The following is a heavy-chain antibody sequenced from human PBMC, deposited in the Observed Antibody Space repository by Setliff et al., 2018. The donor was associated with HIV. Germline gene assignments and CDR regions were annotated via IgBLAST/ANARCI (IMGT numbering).Heavy chain of an antibody. Sequence: PSETLSLTCTVSGGPFSSSSYYWSWIRQPPGKGLEWIGYIYYSGSTNYNPSLKSRVTISVDTSKNQFSLKLSSVTAADTAVYYCARGDGTKYYYYYYMDVWGKGTTVTVSS. V-gene: IGHV4-61*01. D-gene: IGHD1-7*01. CDR3: ARGDGTKYYYYYYMDV. J-gene: IGHJ6*03. CDR1: GGPFSSSSYY. CDR2: IYYSGST.